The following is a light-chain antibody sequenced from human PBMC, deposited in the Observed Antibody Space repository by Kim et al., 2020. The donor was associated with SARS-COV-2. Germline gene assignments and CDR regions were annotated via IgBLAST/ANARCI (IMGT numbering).Light chain of an antibody. J-gene: IGKJ1*01. V-gene: IGKV3-15*01. CDR2: GAS. CDR1: QSVSSN. Sequence: SPGETATLSCMASQSVSSNLAWYPPKPDQAPRLRIYGASTRANGIPARFSGSVSGTEFTLTISSLQSGYFSVYHCLQYNNWPPWTFGQGTKVDI. CDR3: LQYNNWPPWT.